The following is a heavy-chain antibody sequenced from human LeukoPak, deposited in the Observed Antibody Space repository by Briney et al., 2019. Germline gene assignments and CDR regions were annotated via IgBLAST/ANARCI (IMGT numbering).Heavy chain of an antibody. Sequence: TLSLTCTVSVDSISGYYWSWIRQPPGKGLEWIGYMYYSGNTNYNPSLKSRLTTSLDTSKNQFSLKLSSVTAADTAVYYCARGKYDFDYWGQGTLVTVSP. D-gene: IGHD2-2*01. CDR3: ARGKYDFDY. V-gene: IGHV4-59*01. CDR2: MYYSGNT. J-gene: IGHJ4*02. CDR1: VDSISGYY.